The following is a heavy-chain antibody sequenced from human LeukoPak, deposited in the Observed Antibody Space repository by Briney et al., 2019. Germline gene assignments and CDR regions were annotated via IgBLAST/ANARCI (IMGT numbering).Heavy chain of an antibody. CDR1: GGSISSSSYY. Sequence: PSETLSLTCTVSGGSISSSSYYWGWIRQPPGKGLEWIGSIYYSGSTYYNPSLKSRVTISVDTSKNQFSLKLSSVTAADTAVYYCARGFREYGDYVGWFDPWGQGTLVTVSS. CDR3: ARGFREYGDYVGWFDP. V-gene: IGHV4-39*07. J-gene: IGHJ5*02. CDR2: IYYSGST. D-gene: IGHD4-17*01.